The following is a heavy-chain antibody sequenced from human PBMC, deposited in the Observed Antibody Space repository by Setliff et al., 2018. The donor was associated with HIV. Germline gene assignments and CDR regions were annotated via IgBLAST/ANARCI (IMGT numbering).Heavy chain of an antibody. V-gene: IGHV3-9*01. CDR2: IKWNGGTM. D-gene: IGHD3-3*01. J-gene: IGHJ4*02. CDR1: GFTFDDYA. CDR3: AKSLSPGDYYNFLSGYSPFDY. Sequence: PGGSLRLSCVASGFTFDDYAMHWFRQAPGQGLVWVSGIKWNGGTMIYADSVKGRFTISRDNAKSYLFLQMKSLRVEDTALYYCAKSLSPGDYYNFLSGYSPFDYWGQGTRVTVSS.